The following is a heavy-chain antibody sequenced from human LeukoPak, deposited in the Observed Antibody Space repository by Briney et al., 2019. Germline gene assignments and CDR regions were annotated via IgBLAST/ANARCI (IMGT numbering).Heavy chain of an antibody. J-gene: IGHJ6*03. D-gene: IGHD2-2*01. CDR2: ISSSSSTI. CDR3: ARQPRVVPYYMDV. Sequence: GGSLRLSCAASGFTFSSYSMNWVRQAPGKGLEWVSYISSSSSTIYYADSVKGRFTISRDNAKNSLYLQMNSLRAEDTAVYYCARQPRVVPYYMDVCGKGTTVTVSS. CDR1: GFTFSSYS. V-gene: IGHV3-48*01.